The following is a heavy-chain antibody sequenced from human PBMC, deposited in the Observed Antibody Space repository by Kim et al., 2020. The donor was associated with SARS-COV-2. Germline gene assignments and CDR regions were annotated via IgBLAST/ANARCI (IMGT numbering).Heavy chain of an antibody. CDR2: IWYDGSNK. CDR3: ARDDASSSLWTPVRKNWFDP. V-gene: IGHV3-33*01. Sequence: GGSLRLSCAASGFTFSSYGMHWVRQAPGKGLEWVAVIWYDGSNKYYADSVKGRFTISRDNSKNTLYLQMNSLRAEDTAVYYCARDDASSSLWTPVRKNWFDPWGQGTLVTVSS. D-gene: IGHD6-13*01. J-gene: IGHJ5*02. CDR1: GFTFSSYG.